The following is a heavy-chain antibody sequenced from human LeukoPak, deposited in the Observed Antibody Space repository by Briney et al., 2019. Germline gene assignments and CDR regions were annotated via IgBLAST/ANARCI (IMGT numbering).Heavy chain of an antibody. CDR2: ISSNGGST. V-gene: IGHV3-64*01. J-gene: IGHJ4*02. D-gene: IGHD6-13*01. Sequence: GGSLRLSCAGSGFTSSSYAMHWVRQAPGEGLEYVSVISSNGGSTYYANSVKGRFTISRDNSKNTLYLQMGSLRAEDMAVYYCARGYSSSWYYFDYWGQGTLVTVSS. CDR3: ARGYSSSWYYFDY. CDR1: GFTSSSYA.